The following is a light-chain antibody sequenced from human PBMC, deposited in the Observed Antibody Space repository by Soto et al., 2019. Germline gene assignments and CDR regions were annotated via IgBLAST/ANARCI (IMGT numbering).Light chain of an antibody. J-gene: IGLJ3*02. CDR3: ASWDDSLSGVV. CDR2: RDS. V-gene: IGLV1-47*01. Sequence: QSVVTQPPSASGTPGQRVTISCSGSTSNIGNYYVYWYQQVPGTAPKLFIYRDSHRPSGVPDRFSGSKSGTSASLTISGLQSEDEGDYYCASWDDSLSGVVFGGGTKLTVL. CDR1: TSNIGNYY.